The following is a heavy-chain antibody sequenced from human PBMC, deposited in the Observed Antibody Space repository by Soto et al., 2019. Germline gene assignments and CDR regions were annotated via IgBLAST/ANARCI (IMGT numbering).Heavy chain of an antibody. Sequence: EVQLLESGGGLVQLGGSLRLSCAASGFVFSGYAMTWVRQTPGKGLEWVSSISNGAGSSTYYADSVKGRFTISRDNSKNTVFLQMNSLRAEGTAVYYCAGKRGATGNWFFDLWCRGTLVTVSS. J-gene: IGHJ2*01. CDR2: ISNGAGSST. V-gene: IGHV3-23*01. CDR3: AGKRGATGNWFFDL. D-gene: IGHD1-26*01. CDR1: GFVFSGYA.